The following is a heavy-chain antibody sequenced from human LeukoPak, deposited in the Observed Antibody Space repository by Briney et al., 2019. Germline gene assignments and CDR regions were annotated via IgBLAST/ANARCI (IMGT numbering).Heavy chain of an antibody. CDR2: IRGKPNSYAT. V-gene: IGHV3-73*01. CDR3: AQDLAWGAFDH. J-gene: IGHJ4*02. D-gene: IGHD7-27*01. Sequence: GGSLKLSCAASGFTFSDSAMFWVRQAFGKGLEWVGRIRGKPNSYATAYGASVKGRFTISRDDSKNTAYLQMNSLRVEDTAVYYCAQDLAWGAFDHWGQGTLVTVSS. CDR1: GFTFSDSA.